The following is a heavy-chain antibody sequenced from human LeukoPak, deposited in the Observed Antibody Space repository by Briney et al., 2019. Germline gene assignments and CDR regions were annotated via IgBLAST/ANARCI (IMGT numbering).Heavy chain of an antibody. J-gene: IGHJ4*02. D-gene: IGHD3-22*01. CDR2: IWYDGSNK. CDR1: GFTFSSYG. V-gene: IGHV3-33*01. CDR3: ARGKYYYDSSGYYYGDLLYYFDY. Sequence: SGGSLRRSCAASGFTFSSYGMHWVRQAPGKGLEWVAVIWYDGSNKYYADSVKGRFTISRDNSKNTLYVQMNSLRAEDTAVYYCARGKYYYDSSGYYYGDLLYYFDYWGQGTLVTVSS.